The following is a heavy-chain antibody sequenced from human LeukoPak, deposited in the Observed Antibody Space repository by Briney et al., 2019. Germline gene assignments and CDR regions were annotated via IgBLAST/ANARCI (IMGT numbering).Heavy chain of an antibody. D-gene: IGHD3-16*01. J-gene: IGHJ4*02. CDR3: ARQLGVGVWALDR. CDR1: GDSITTEHYW. CDR2: IFYTGKI. Sequence: PSETLSLTCDVSGDSITTEHYWWGWLPQPPGKGLEWIAIIFYTGKIHDNPSLRNRISMSVDTSKDQFSLRLSAVTAADTAVYYCARQLGVGVWALDRWGQGTLVTVSS. V-gene: IGHV4-39*01.